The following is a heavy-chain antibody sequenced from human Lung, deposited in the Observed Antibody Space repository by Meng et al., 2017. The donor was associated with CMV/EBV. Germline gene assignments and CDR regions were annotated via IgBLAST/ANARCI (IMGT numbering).Heavy chain of an antibody. V-gene: IGHV3-7*01. CDR1: GFTLSDFW. D-gene: IGHD5-24*01. CDR3: ARDTRWVQET. Sequence: GESLKISCAASGFTLSDFWMSWVRQAPGKGLEWVANIKQDGSEKYYVDSVKGRFTISRDNAKNSLYLQMNSLRDEDTAIYYCARDTRWVQETWGQGTLVTVYS. CDR2: IKQDGSEK. J-gene: IGHJ4*02.